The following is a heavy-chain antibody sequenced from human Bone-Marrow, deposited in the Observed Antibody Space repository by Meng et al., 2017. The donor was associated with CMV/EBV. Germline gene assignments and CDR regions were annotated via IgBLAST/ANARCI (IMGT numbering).Heavy chain of an antibody. CDR1: GHSITSDYF. V-gene: IGHV4-38-2*02. CDR2: INDSGST. CDR3: ARGVDYYGSGSLVDY. D-gene: IGHD3-10*01. J-gene: IGHJ4*02. Sequence: SETLSLTCRVSGHSITSDYFWGWVRQPPGKGLEWIGINDSGSTYYNPSLKSRVAISVDTSKNQFSLKLSSVTAADTAVYYCARGVDYYGSGSLVDYWGQGTLVTVSS.